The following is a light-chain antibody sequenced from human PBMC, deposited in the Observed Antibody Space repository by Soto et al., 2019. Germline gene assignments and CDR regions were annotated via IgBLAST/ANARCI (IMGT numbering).Light chain of an antibody. CDR3: QQYNSYWT. J-gene: IGKJ1*01. V-gene: IGKV1-5*01. CDR2: DAS. CDR1: QSISSW. Sequence: DIQMTQSPSTLSASVGDRVTITCRARQSISSWLAWYQQKPGTAPKLLIYDASSLESGVPSRFSGSGSGTEFTLTISSLQPDDFATYYCQQYNSYWTFGQGTKV.